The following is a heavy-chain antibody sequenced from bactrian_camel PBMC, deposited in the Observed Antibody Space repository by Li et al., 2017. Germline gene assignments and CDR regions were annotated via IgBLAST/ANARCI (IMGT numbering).Heavy chain of an antibody. Sequence: VQLVESGGGLVQPGGSLRLSCAASGFPFSSYLMSWVRQAPGKGLEWVSSIDKDSGTTVYADSMKGRFTISRDNAKNSLYLEMNSLNTGDSAVYYCATAFRVMGWRQRNPPFPYWGQGTQVTVS. D-gene: IGHD3*01. V-gene: IGHV3S40*01. CDR2: IDKDSGTT. CDR3: ATAFRVMGWRQRNPPFPY. J-gene: IGHJ4*01. CDR1: GFPFSSYL.